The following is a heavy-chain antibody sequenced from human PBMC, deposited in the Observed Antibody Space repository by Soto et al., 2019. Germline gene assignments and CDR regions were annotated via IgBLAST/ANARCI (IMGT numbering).Heavy chain of an antibody. Sequence: QVQLVQSGAGVKKPGSSVKVSCKASGCTFSSYAISWVRQAPGQGLEWMGGIIPIFGTANYAQKLQGRVTMTADESTSPAYMELSSLRSEDTAVYYCATVEMATGGAFDIWGQGTMVTVSS. CDR1: GCTFSSYA. J-gene: IGHJ3*02. D-gene: IGHD5-12*01. CDR2: IIPIFGTA. V-gene: IGHV1-69*12. CDR3: ATVEMATGGAFDI.